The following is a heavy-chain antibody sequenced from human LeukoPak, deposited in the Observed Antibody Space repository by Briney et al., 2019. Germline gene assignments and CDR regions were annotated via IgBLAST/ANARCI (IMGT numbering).Heavy chain of an antibody. Sequence: PGGSLRLSCAASGFTFSSYSMNWVRQAPGKGLEWVSSISSSSSYIYYADSVKGRFTISRDNAKNSLYLQMNSLRAEDTAVYYCARGQYCSSTSCYLDWFDPWGQGTLVTVSS. J-gene: IGHJ5*02. D-gene: IGHD2-2*01. CDR1: GFTFSSYS. V-gene: IGHV3-21*01. CDR2: ISSSSSYI. CDR3: ARGQYCSSTSCYLDWFDP.